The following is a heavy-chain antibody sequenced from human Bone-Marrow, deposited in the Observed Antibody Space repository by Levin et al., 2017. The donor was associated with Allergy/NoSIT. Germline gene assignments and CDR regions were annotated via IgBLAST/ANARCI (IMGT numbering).Heavy chain of an antibody. Sequence: GGSLRLSCAASGFTFSSYWMTWVRQAPGKGLEWVANIKLDGSETHYVDSVEGRFTISRDNAKNSVYLQMNSLRAEDTAVYYCARAIHTNYVGNDYWGQVTLVTVSS. CDR1: GFTFSSYW. CDR3: ARAIHTNYVGNDY. D-gene: IGHD3-16*01. J-gene: IGHJ4*02. CDR2: IKLDGSET. V-gene: IGHV3-7*01.